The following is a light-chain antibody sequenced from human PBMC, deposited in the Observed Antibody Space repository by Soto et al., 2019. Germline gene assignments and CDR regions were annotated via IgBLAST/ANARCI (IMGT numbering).Light chain of an antibody. J-gene: IGLJ1*01. V-gene: IGLV2-14*01. CDR3: SSYTDSSNYV. CDR1: SSDVGGYNY. CDR2: EVT. Sequence: QSALTQPASVSGSPGQSITISCTGTSSDVGGYNYVSWYQQHPGKAPKLIIWEVTNRPSGVSDRFSGSKSGNTASLTISGLQAEDGADYYCSSYTDSSNYVFGTGTKVTVL.